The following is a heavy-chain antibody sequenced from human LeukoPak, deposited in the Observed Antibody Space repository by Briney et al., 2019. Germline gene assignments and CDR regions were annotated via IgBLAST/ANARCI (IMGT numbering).Heavy chain of an antibody. D-gene: IGHD3-22*01. Sequence: PSETLSLTCTVSSGSISTSNYYWGWVRQPPGKALEWIGNIFYSGSTYYSPSLKSRVTISLDTSRNQFSLKLNSVTAADTAVYYCARGYDGSGYYYRNWYFDLWGRGTLVTVSS. CDR3: ARGYDGSGYYYRNWYFDL. CDR2: IFYSGST. J-gene: IGHJ2*01. V-gene: IGHV4-39*07. CDR1: SGSISTSNYY.